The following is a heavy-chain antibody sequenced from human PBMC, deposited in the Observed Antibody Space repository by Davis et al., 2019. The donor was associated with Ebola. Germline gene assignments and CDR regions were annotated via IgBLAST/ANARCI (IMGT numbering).Heavy chain of an antibody. CDR1: GFTFGNYW. CDR3: VKFDIVMETAHSWFDP. V-gene: IGHV3-7*01. CDR2: IKGDGSKE. Sequence: PGGSLRLSCAATGFTFGNYWMVWVRQAPGEGLEWVANIKGDGSKENYVDSVKGRFTISRDNTKNSLFLQMNSLRAEDTAVYYCVKFDIVMETAHSWFDPWGQGTLVTVSS. J-gene: IGHJ5*02. D-gene: IGHD2-21*02.